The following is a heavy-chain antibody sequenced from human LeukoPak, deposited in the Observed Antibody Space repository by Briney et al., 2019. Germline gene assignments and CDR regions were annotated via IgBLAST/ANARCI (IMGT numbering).Heavy chain of an antibody. CDR2: IYTSRTS. D-gene: IGHD3-10*01. CDR1: GGSISNGSYY. CDR3: ARGFPQRFGELPPAWFGP. Sequence: PSETLSLTCTVSGGSISNGSYYWSWIRQPAGKGLEWIGRIYTSRTSNYNPFLKSRVTISVDTSKNQFFLKLSSVTAADTAVYYCARGFPQRFGELPPAWFGPWGQGTLVTVSS. J-gene: IGHJ5*02. V-gene: IGHV4-61*02.